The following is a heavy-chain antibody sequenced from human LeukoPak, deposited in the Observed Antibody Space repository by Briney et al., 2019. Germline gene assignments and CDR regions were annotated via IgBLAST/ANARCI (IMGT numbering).Heavy chain of an antibody. Sequence: GGSLRLSCAASGFTVSTKYMSWVRQSPVKGLEWVSITYSGGVTYYADSVRGRFTISRDNSKNTMDLQMESLRADDTAIYYCAREKSRVGDFYGRDVWAKGTTFTVSS. V-gene: IGHV3-53*01. CDR3: AREKSRVGDFYGRDV. CDR2: TYSGGVT. CDR1: GFTVSTKY. D-gene: IGHD2-15*01. J-gene: IGHJ6*04.